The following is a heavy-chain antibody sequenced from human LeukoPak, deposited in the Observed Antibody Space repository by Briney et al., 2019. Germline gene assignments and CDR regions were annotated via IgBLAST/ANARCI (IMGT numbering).Heavy chain of an antibody. V-gene: IGHV4-59*08. CDR1: GGSISSYY. CDR2: LYYSGST. Sequence: SETLSLTCTVSGGSISSYYWSWIRQPPGKGLEWIGYLYYSGSTNYNPSLKSRVTISVDTSKNQFSLKLSSVTAADTAVYYCARAHDYGDFNWFDPWGQGTLVTVSS. J-gene: IGHJ5*02. CDR3: ARAHDYGDFNWFDP. D-gene: IGHD4-17*01.